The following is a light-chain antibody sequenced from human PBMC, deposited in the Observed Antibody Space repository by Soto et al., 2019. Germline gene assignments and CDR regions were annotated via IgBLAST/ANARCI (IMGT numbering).Light chain of an antibody. V-gene: IGKV2-28*01. CDR2: LTS. Sequence: DIVMTQSPLSLPVTPGEPASISCRSSQSLLHSDGYNYLDWYRQKPGQSPQLLIYLTSKRASGVPDRFSGSGSGTDFILKISRVEAEDVGVYYCMQGLQTLPTFGPGTKVHIK. CDR1: QSLLHSDGYNY. J-gene: IGKJ3*01. CDR3: MQGLQTLPT.